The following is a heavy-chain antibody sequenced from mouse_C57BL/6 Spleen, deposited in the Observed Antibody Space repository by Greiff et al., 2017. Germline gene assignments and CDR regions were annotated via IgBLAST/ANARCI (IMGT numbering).Heavy chain of an antibody. D-gene: IGHD1-1*01. V-gene: IGHV2-2*01. CDR2: IWSGGST. CDR3: ARGGGSSYEFFDY. CDR1: GFSLTSYG. J-gene: IGHJ2*01. Sequence: QVQLQPSGPGLVQPSQSLSITCTVSGFSLTSYGVHWVRQSPGKGLEWLGVIWSGGSTDYNAAFISRLSISKDNSKSQVFFKMNSLQADDTAIYYCARGGGSSYEFFDYWGQGTTLTVSS.